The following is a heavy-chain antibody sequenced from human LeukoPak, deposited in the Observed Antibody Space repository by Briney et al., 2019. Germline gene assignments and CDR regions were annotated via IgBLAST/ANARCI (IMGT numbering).Heavy chain of an antibody. CDR3: AKGPHTGPSLY. CDR1: GSTFSSYA. V-gene: IGHV3-23*01. CDR2: ISGSGGST. Sequence: PGGSLRLSCAASGSTFSSYAVSWVRRARGKGLGWVSAISGSGGSTYYADSVKGRFTISRDNSKNTLYLQMNSLRAEDTAVYYCAKGPHTGPSLYWGQGTLVTVSS. J-gene: IGHJ4*02. D-gene: IGHD5-18*01.